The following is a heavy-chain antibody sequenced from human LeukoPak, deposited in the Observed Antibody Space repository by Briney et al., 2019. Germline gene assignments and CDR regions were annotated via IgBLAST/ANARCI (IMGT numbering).Heavy chain of an antibody. D-gene: IGHD6-19*01. CDR2: ISYDGSNK. J-gene: IGHJ4*02. Sequence: GESLKISCAACGFTFSSYGMYWVRQAPGKGLEWVAVISYDGSNKYYADSVKGRFTISRDNSKNTLYLQMNSLRAEDTAVYYCAKEGVIGAVAGTGYFDYWGQGTLVTVSS. V-gene: IGHV3-30*18. CDR3: AKEGVIGAVAGTGYFDY. CDR1: GFTFSSYG.